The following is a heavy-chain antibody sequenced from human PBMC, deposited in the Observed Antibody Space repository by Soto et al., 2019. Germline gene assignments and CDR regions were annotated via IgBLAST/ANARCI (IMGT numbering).Heavy chain of an antibody. J-gene: IGHJ6*02. V-gene: IGHV3-74*01. Sequence: EVQLVESGGGLVQPGGSLRLSCAASGFTFSDYWMHWVRQVPGKGVVWVSRVKYDGATTSYGDSGKGRFTISRDNAKNTVYLQMNSLRAEDTAVYYCARGIRGEYGSDVWGQGTTVTVSS. CDR2: VKYDGATT. CDR1: GFTFSDYW. CDR3: ARGIRGEYGSDV. D-gene: IGHD3-10*01.